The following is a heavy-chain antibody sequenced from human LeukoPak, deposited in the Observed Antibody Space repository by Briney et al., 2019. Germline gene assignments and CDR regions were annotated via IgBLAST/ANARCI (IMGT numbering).Heavy chain of an antibody. Sequence: ASVKVSCKASGYTFTGYYMHWVRQAPGQGLEWMGWINPNSGGTNYAQKFQGRVTMTRDTSISTAYMELSRLRSDDTAVYYCARAPHAYYGSGRPYFDYWGQGTLVTVSS. D-gene: IGHD3-10*01. CDR3: ARAPHAYYGSGRPYFDY. V-gene: IGHV1-2*02. CDR2: INPNSGGT. CDR1: GYTFTGYY. J-gene: IGHJ4*02.